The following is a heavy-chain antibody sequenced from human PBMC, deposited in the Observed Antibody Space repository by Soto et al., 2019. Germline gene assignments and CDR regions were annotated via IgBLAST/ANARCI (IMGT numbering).Heavy chain of an antibody. CDR1: GGSFSGYY. D-gene: IGHD3-9*01. J-gene: IGHJ4*02. CDR2: INHSGST. V-gene: IGHV4-34*01. CDR3: ATKHYDILTGYYNGRDY. Sequence: SETLSLTCAVYGGSFSGYYWSWIRQPPGKGLEWIGEINHSGSTNYNPSLKSRVTISVDTSKNQFSLKLSSVTAADTAVYYCATKHYDILTGYYNGRDYWGQGTLVTVSS.